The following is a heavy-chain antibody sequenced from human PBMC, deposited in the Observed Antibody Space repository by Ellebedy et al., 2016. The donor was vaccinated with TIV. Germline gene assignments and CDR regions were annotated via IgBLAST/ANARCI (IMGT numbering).Heavy chain of an antibody. CDR3: ARGVYYGSGSYYHAQSNWFDS. CDR1: GSSIRSYY. J-gene: IGHJ5*01. Sequence: MPSETLSLTCTVAGSSIRSYYWSRIRQPPGKGLEWIGYIYYSEHTNYNPSLSSRVAISLDTSKNHFSLQLTSVTAADTAVYYCARGVYYGSGSYYHAQSNWFDSWGQGTLVTVSS. D-gene: IGHD3-10*01. CDR2: IYYSEHT. V-gene: IGHV4-59*01.